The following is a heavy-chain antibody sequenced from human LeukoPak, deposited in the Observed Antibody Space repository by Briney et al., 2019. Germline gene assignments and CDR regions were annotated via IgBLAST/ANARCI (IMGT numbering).Heavy chain of an antibody. CDR2: ISTYNGNT. D-gene: IGHD6-19*01. J-gene: IGHJ4*02. V-gene: IGHV1-18*01. CDR1: GYTLTSYG. Sequence: ASVKVSCKTSGYTLTSYGISWVRQAPGQGLEWMGWISTYNGNTNYAQKLQGRVTMTTDTSTSTVYMELRSLRSDDTAVYYCARDYSSGWPNFDYWGQGTLVTVSS. CDR3: ARDYSSGWPNFDY.